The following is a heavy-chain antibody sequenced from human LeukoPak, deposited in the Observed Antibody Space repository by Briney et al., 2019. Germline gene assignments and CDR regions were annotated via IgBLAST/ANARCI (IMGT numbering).Heavy chain of an antibody. CDR2: IYHSGST. CDR1: GGSISSSNW. Sequence: SETLSLTCAVSGGSISSSNWWSWVRQPPGKGLEWIGEIYHSGSTNYNPSLKSRVTISVDTSKNQFSLKLSSVTAADTAVYYCARGVQYSGSYYFDYWGQGTLVTVSS. V-gene: IGHV4-4*02. CDR3: ARGVQYSGSYYFDY. J-gene: IGHJ4*02. D-gene: IGHD1-26*01.